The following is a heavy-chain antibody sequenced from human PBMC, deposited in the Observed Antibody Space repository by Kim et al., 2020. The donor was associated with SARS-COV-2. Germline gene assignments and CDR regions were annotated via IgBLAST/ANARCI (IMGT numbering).Heavy chain of an antibody. J-gene: IGHJ5*02. Sequence: VKGRFTISRDNSKNTLYLQMNSLRAEDTAVYYCARDGYYYGSGINGWFDPRGQGTLVTVSS. V-gene: IGHV3-30*07. D-gene: IGHD3-10*01. CDR3: ARDGYYYGSGINGWFDP.